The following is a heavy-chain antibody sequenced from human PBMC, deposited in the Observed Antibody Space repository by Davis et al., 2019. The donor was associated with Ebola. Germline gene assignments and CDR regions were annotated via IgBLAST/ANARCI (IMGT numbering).Heavy chain of an antibody. J-gene: IGHJ4*02. D-gene: IGHD2-15*01. CDR1: GFTFSGSA. CDR2: IRSKANSYAT. CDR3: TITTYCSGGSCYDY. Sequence: PGGSLRLSCAASGFTFSGSAMHWVRQASGKGLEWVGRIRSKANSYATAYAASVKGRFTISRDDSKNTAYLQMNSLKTEDTAVYYCTITTYCSGGSCYDYWGQGTLVTVPS. V-gene: IGHV3-73*01.